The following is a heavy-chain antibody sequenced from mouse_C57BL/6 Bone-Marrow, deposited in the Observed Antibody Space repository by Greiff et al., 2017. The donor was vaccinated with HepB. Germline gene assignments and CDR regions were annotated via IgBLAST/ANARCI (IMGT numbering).Heavy chain of an antibody. CDR1: GFTFSSYG. D-gene: IGHD1-1*01. V-gene: IGHV5-6*01. J-gene: IGHJ2*01. Sequence: EVQGVESGGDLVKPGGSLKLSCAASGFTFSSYGMSWVRQTPDKRLEWVATISSGGSYTYYPDSVKGRFTISRDNAKNTLYLQMSSLKSEDTAMYYCARQGYGSKGFDYWGQGTTLTVSS. CDR3: ARQGYGSKGFDY. CDR2: ISSGGSYT.